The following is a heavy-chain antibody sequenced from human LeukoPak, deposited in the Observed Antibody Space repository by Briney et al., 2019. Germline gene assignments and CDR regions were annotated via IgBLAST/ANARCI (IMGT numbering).Heavy chain of an antibody. CDR2: VYYTGST. J-gene: IGHJ5*02. D-gene: IGHD3-10*01. CDR1: GASVTSGGFY. Sequence: SETLSLTCSVSGASVTSGGFYWGWLRQPPGKGPEWIATVYYTGSTYYNPSLKSRVTISIDTSKNQFSLRLTSVTATDAAIYHCARHSGSGSLSRPFDPWGQGTLVTVSS. V-gene: IGHV4-39*01. CDR3: ARHSGSGSLSRPFDP.